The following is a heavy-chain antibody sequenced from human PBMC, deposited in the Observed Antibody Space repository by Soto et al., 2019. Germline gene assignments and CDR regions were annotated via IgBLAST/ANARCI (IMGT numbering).Heavy chain of an antibody. CDR3: ARWWSGSRQGFDP. Sequence: GASVKVSCKASGYIFTNYAMHWVRQAPGQRLEWMGWINAANGNTKYSQKFQGRVTITTDTSASTAYMELSSVTAADTAVYYCARWWSGSRQGFDPWGQGTLVTVSS. D-gene: IGHD3-3*01. J-gene: IGHJ5*02. V-gene: IGHV1-3*01. CDR2: INAANGNT. CDR1: GYIFTNYA.